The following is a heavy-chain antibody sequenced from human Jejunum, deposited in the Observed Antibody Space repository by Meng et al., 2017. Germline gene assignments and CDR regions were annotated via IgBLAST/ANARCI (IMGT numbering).Heavy chain of an antibody. D-gene: IGHD6-19*01. CDR1: GDGFPAFD. J-gene: IGHJ4*02. CDR2: FNPSSGAR. CDR3: ARDLAVAGLGAAY. Sequence: VPLGPVGAEVTRPGAPVQVLCLASGDGFPAFDRHWVRQAAGQGLEWRGRFNPSSGARKFGTKFHGRVTMTSDTSTTTDYMDLTSLTSDDTAVYYCARDLAVAGLGAAYWGQGTLVTVSS. V-gene: IGHV1-2*06.